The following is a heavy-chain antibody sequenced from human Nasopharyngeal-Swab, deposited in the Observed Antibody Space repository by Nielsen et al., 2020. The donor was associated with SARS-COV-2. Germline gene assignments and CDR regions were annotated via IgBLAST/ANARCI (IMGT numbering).Heavy chain of an antibody. J-gene: IGHJ6*02. V-gene: IGHV3-74*01. CDR3: ARGLGYCSGGSCYSSDGMDV. CDR2: INSDGSST. Sequence: GGSLRLSCAASGFTFSSYWMHWVRQAPGKGLVWVSRINSDGSSTSYADSVKGRFTISRDNAKNTLYLQMSSLRAEDTAVYYCARGLGYCSGGSCYSSDGMDVWGQGTTVTVSS. D-gene: IGHD2-15*01. CDR1: GFTFSSYW.